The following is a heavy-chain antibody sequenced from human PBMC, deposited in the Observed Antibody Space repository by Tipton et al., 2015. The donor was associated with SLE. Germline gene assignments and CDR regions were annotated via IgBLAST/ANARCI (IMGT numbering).Heavy chain of an antibody. CDR3: ARGPRVGDYYYYYYMDV. CDR1: GGSISSNNYY. Sequence: TLSLTCTVSGGSISSNNYYWGWIRQPPGKGLEWIGSIYYSGSTYYNPSLKSRVTISVDTSKNQFSLKLSSVTAADTAVYYCARGPRVGDYYYYYYMDVWGKGTTVTVSS. CDR2: IYYSGST. V-gene: IGHV4-39*07. D-gene: IGHD1-26*01. J-gene: IGHJ6*03.